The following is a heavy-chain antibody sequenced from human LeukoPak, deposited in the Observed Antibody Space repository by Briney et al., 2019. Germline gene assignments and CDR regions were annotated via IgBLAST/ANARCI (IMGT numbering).Heavy chain of an antibody. D-gene: IGHD5-24*01. CDR3: IDGYNWEY. J-gene: IGHJ4*02. V-gene: IGHV4-34*01. CDR1: GGSISSYY. Sequence: SETLSLTCTVSGGSISSYYWSWIRQPAGKGLEWIGEINHSGSTNYNPSLKSRVTISVDTSKNQFSLKLSSVTAADTAVYYCIDGYNWEYWGQGTLVTVSS. CDR2: INHSGST.